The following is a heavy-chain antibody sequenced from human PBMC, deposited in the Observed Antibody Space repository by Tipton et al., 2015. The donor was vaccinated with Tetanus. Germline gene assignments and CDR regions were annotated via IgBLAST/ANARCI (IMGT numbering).Heavy chain of an antibody. CDR2: IYYSGTT. Sequence: SLRLSCAASGFTFSSYNMNWVRQAPGKGLEWIGEIYYSGTTNYNPSLKSRVTISTDKSKNQVSLRLNSVTAADTAVYFCARTPDYYYGMDVWGQGTTVTVSS. CDR1: GFTFSSYNM. J-gene: IGHJ6*02. V-gene: IGHV4-4*01. CDR3: ARTPDYYYGMDV.